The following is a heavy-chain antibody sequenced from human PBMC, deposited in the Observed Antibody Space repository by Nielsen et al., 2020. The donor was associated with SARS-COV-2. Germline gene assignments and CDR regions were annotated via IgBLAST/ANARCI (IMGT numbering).Heavy chain of an antibody. V-gene: IGHV3-74*01. J-gene: IGHJ6*02. CDR3: ARDRVYYGLDV. Sequence: GESLKISCAASGFTFSSYWMHWVRQAPGKGLVWVSRINSDGSSTSYADSVKGRFTISRLDSKNTVYLQMNSLRPEDTAVYYCARDRVYYGLDVWGQGTTVTVSS. D-gene: IGHD1-14*01. CDR2: INSDGSST. CDR1: GFTFSSYW.